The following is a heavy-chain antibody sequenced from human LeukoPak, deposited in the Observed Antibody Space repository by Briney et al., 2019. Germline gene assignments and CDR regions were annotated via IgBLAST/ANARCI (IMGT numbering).Heavy chain of an antibody. J-gene: IGHJ4*02. Sequence: GGSLRLSCAASGFTFSSSAMSWVRQAPGKGLEWVSGISASGGSTSYADSVRGPFTISRDNSKNTLYLQMNSLRAEDTAVYYCAKMDDYDSFYPVYWGQGTLVTVSS. CDR3: AKMDDYDSFYPVY. CDR1: GFTFSSSA. V-gene: IGHV3-23*01. CDR2: ISASGGST. D-gene: IGHD3-22*01.